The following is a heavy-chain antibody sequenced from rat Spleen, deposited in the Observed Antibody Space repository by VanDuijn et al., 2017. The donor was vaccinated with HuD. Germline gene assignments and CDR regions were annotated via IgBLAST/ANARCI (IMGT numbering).Heavy chain of an antibody. CDR2: IVYDGSIT. J-gene: IGHJ3*01. V-gene: IGHV5-29*01. D-gene: IGHD1-2*01. Sequence: EVQLVESGGGLVQPGRSLKLSCAASGFTLSNYAMAWVRQAPTKGLEWVATIVYDGSITYYRDSVKGRFTISRTNTKNTLYLQMDSLRSEDTATYYCTPYYSSFNWFAYWGQGTLVTVSS. CDR3: TPYYSSFNWFAY. CDR1: GFTLSNYA.